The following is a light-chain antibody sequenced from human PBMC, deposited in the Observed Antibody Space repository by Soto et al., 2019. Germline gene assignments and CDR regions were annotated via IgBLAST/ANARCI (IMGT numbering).Light chain of an antibody. CDR2: DAS. J-gene: IGKJ1*01. V-gene: IGKV1-5*01. CDR3: QQYNSYSWT. Sequence: IQMTPSPSTLSAFVGARVPITCRASQSISSWLAWYQQKPGKAPKLLIYDASSLESGVPSRFSGSGSGTEFTLTISSLQPDDFATYYCQQYNSYSWTFGQGTKVDIK. CDR1: QSISSW.